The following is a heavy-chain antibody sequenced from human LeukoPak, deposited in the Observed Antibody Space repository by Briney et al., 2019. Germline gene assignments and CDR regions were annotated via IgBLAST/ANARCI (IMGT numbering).Heavy chain of an antibody. V-gene: IGHV5-51*01. D-gene: IGHD3-10*01. CDR3: ARRGNSNWFDP. J-gene: IGHJ5*02. CDR2: VYPGDSDT. CDR1: GYNFATYW. Sequence: SGEPLKISCKGSGYNFATYWIGWVRQMPGKGLEWMGVVYPGDSDTRYSPSFQGQVTMSADKSISTAYLQLSSLKASDTAIYYCARRGNSNWFDPWGQGTLVTVSS.